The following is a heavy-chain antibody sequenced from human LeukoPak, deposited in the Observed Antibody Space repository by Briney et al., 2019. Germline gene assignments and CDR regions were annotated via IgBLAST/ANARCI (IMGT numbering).Heavy chain of an antibody. Sequence: PGGSLRLSCAASGFTVSSSYMNWVRQAPGKGLEWVSYISSSSSYTNYADSVKGRFTISRDNAKNSLYLQMNSLRAEDTAVYYCARVSSIAAAGTYDYWGQGTLVTVSS. V-gene: IGHV3-11*06. D-gene: IGHD6-13*01. J-gene: IGHJ4*02. CDR2: ISSSSSYT. CDR3: ARVSSIAAAGTYDY. CDR1: GFTVSSSY.